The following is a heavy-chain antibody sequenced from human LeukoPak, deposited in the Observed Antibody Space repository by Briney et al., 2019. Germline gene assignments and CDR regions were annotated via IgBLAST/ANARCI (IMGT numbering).Heavy chain of an antibody. CDR3: ARRPITFGGVIPFDY. D-gene: IGHD3-16*01. V-gene: IGHV4-39*01. CDR1: GGSISSSSYY. CDR2: IYYSGST. Sequence: PSETLSLTCTVSGGSISSSSYYWGWIRQPPGKGLEWIGSIYYSGSTYYNPSLKSRVTISVDTSKNQFSLKQSSVTAADTAVYYCARRPITFGGVIPFDYWGQGTLVTVSS. J-gene: IGHJ4*02.